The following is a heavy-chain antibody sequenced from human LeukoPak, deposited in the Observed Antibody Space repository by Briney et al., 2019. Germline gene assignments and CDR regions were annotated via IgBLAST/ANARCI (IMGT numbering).Heavy chain of an antibody. J-gene: IGHJ2*01. CDR2: IYYSGST. CDR3: ARTTYDSSGYYYYNWYFDL. Sequence: SETLSLTCIVSGGSVSSYYWSWIRQPPGKGLEWIGYIYYSGSTNYNPSLKSRVTISVDTSKNQFSLKLSSVTAADTAVYYCARTTYDSSGYYYYNWYFDLWGRGTLVTVSS. V-gene: IGHV4-59*02. D-gene: IGHD3-22*01. CDR1: GGSVSSYY.